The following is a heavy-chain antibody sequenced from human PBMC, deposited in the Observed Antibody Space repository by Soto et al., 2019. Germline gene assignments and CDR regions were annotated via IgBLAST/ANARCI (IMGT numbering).Heavy chain of an antibody. J-gene: IGHJ4*02. CDR3: AKDVEMAYYDILTGYPRYYFDY. D-gene: IGHD3-9*01. CDR1: GFTFSSYA. V-gene: IGHV3-23*01. Sequence: HPGGSLRLSCAASGFTFSSYAMSWVRQAPGRGLEWVSAISGSGGSTYYADSVKGRFTISRDNSKNTLYLQMNSLRAEDTAVYYCAKDVEMAYYDILTGYPRYYFDYWGQGTLVNVSS. CDR2: ISGSGGST.